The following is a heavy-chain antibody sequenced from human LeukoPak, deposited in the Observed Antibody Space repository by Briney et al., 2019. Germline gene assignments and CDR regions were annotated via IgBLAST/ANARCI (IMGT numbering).Heavy chain of an antibody. CDR1: GFTFSSYA. Sequence: GGSLRLSCAASGFTFSSYAMSWVRQAPGKGLEWVPVIYSGGSTYYADSVKGRFTISRDNSKNTLYLQMNSLRAEDTAVYYCAKEQHYDILTGSFDYWGQGTLVTVSS. D-gene: IGHD3-9*01. V-gene: IGHV3-23*03. CDR2: IYSGGST. CDR3: AKEQHYDILTGSFDY. J-gene: IGHJ4*02.